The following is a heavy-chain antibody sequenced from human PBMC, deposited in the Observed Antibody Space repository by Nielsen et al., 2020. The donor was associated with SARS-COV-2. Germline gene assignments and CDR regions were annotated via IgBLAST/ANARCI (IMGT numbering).Heavy chain of an antibody. CDR1: GFTFSSYA. D-gene: IGHD6-13*01. Sequence: GESLKISCAASGFTFSSYAMSWVRQAPGKGLEWVSAISGSGGSTYYADSVKGRFTISRDNSKNTLYLQMNSLRAEDTAVYYCAKDRYSSSWYEDYWGQGTLVTVSS. CDR2: ISGSGGST. CDR3: AKDRYSSSWYEDY. J-gene: IGHJ4*02. V-gene: IGHV3-23*01.